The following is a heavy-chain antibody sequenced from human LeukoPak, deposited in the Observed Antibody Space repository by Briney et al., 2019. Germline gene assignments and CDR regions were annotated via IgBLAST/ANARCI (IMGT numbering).Heavy chain of an antibody. Sequence: PSETLSLTCTVSGGSISSYYWSWIRQPPGKGLEWIGSIYYSGSTNYNPSLKSRVTMSIDTSNNHFSLKLSSVTAADTAVYYCARESIWAVAGNRYNWFDPWGQGTLVTVSS. CDR2: IYYSGST. V-gene: IGHV4-59*01. D-gene: IGHD6-19*01. CDR1: GGSISSYY. CDR3: ARESIWAVAGNRYNWFDP. J-gene: IGHJ5*02.